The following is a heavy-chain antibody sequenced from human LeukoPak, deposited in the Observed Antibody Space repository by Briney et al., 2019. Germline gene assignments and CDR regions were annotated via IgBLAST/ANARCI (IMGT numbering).Heavy chain of an antibody. CDR1: GYTFSTYT. V-gene: IGHV1-3*01. CDR2: INAGNGDT. CDR3: ARDQVSGGGDSNFDY. J-gene: IGHJ4*02. D-gene: IGHD2-21*01. Sequence: ASVKVSCKASGYTFSTYTMHWVRQAPGQRLEWMGWINAGNGDTKYSQNFQGRVTITRDTSASSAYMEMSSLRSEDTAVYYCARDQVSGGGDSNFDYWGQGTLVTVSS.